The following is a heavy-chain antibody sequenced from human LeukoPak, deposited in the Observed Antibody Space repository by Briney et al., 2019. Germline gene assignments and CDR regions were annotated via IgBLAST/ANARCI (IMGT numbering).Heavy chain of an antibody. D-gene: IGHD4-17*01. V-gene: IGHV3-23*01. CDR1: GFTFSAYA. Sequence: PGGSLRLSWTASGFTFSAYAMMWVRQAPGKGPEWVSAIRGGGGSAFYADSVKGRFTISRDNSKYTLFLQMNSLRAEDTAVYYCARDPNGDYIGAFDMWGPGTMVTVSS. CDR3: ARDPNGDYIGAFDM. J-gene: IGHJ3*02. CDR2: IRGGGGSA.